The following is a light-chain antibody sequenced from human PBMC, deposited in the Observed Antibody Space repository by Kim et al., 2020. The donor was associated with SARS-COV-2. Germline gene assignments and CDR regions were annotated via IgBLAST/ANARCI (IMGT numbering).Light chain of an antibody. J-gene: IGKJ2*01. CDR3: QQYNNWPPNT. CDR1: QSVKNN. V-gene: IGKV3-15*01. CDR2: GAS. Sequence: VSLGDSATLSFRASQSVKNNLAWYQQKPGQAPRLLIYGASTRATGIPARFSGGGSGTEFTLTINSLQSEDFAVYFCQQYNNWPPNTFGQGTKLEI.